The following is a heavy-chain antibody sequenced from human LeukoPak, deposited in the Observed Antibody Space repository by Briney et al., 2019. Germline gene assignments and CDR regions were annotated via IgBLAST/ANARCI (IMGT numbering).Heavy chain of an antibody. J-gene: IGHJ4*02. CDR1: GSTFSSYA. D-gene: IGHD6-19*01. Sequence: GGSPRLSCAASGSTFSSYAMSWVRQAPGKGLEWVSAISGSGGSTYYADSVKGRFTISRDNSKNTLYLQMNSLRAEDTAVYYCAKPHGSGWYEVFDYWGQGTLVTVSS. CDR2: ISGSGGST. CDR3: AKPHGSGWYEVFDY. V-gene: IGHV3-23*01.